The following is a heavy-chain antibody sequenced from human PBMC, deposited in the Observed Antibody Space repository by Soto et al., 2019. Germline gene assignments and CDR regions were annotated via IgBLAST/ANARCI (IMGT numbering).Heavy chain of an antibody. V-gene: IGHV4-59*01. CDR2: IYYSGST. CDR3: ASLGIAAAGGWFDP. CDR1: GGSISSYY. D-gene: IGHD6-13*01. Sequence: SETLSLTCTVSGGSISSYYWSWIRQPPGKGLEWIGYIYYSGSTNYNPSLKSRVTISVDTSKNQFSLKLSSVTAADTAVYYCASLGIAAAGGWFDPWGQGTLVTVSS. J-gene: IGHJ5*02.